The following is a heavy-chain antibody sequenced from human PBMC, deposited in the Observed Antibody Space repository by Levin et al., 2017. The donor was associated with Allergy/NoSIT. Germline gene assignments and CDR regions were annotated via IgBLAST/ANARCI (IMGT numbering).Heavy chain of an antibody. CDR1: GFTISSNY. Sequence: PGGSLRLSCAASGFTISSNYMSWVRQAPGKGLEWVSVIYSGGSTYYADSVKGRFTISRDNSKNTLYLQMNSLRAEDTAVYYCARAVNGYSGSHFDYWGQGTLVTVSS. J-gene: IGHJ4*02. V-gene: IGHV3-53*01. CDR3: ARAVNGYSGSHFDY. CDR2: IYSGGST. D-gene: IGHD1-26*01.